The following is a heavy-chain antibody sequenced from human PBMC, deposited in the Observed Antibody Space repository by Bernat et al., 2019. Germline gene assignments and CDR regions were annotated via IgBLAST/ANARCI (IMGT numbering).Heavy chain of an antibody. J-gene: IGHJ4*02. CDR1: GYTFTSYG. Sequence: QVQLVESGAEVKKPGASVKVSCKASGYTFTSYGISWVRQAPGQGLEWMGWISAYNGNTNYAQKLQGRVTMTTDTSTSTAYMELRSLRSDDTAVYYCARDSPRGVVDKKFDYWGQGTLVTVSS. D-gene: IGHD2-15*01. CDR3: ARDSPRGVVDKKFDY. V-gene: IGHV1-18*04. CDR2: ISAYNGNT.